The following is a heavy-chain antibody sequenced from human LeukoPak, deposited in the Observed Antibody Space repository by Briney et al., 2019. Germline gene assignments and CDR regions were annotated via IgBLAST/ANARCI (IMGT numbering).Heavy chain of an antibody. J-gene: IGHJ5*02. CDR3: ARHRPGERRFDP. CDR1: GGSIRNDY. V-gene: IGHV4-59*08. CDR2: INYSGST. D-gene: IGHD3-16*01. Sequence: PSETLSLTCAVSGGSIRNDYRSWIRQPPGEGLEWIAYINYSGSTNYNPSLESRVTISADTSKTRFSLKFTSVTAADTAVYYCARHRPGERRFDPWGQRTLVTVSS.